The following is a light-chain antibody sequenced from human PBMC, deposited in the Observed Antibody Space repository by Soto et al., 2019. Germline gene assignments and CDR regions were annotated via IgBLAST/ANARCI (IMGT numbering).Light chain of an antibody. CDR3: SSYTSSSTSVV. CDR1: SSDVGGYNY. CDR2: DAS. Sequence: QSVLTQPASVSGSPGQSITISCTGTSSDVGGYNYVSWYQQHPGKAPKLMIYDASNRPSGVSNRFSGSKSGNTASLTISGLQAEDEADYYCSSYTSSSTSVVFGTGTKVTVL. V-gene: IGLV2-14*01. J-gene: IGLJ1*01.